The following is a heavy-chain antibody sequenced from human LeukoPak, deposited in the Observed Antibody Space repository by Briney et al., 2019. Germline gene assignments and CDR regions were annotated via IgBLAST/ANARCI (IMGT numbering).Heavy chain of an antibody. CDR3: ARVGHTSTMVRGVRGPFDY. V-gene: IGHV3-33*01. D-gene: IGHD3-10*01. CDR1: GFPLSSYR. CDR2: IWYYGSTN. Sequence: GGSLRLSCAMSGFPLSSYRKHWVREAPGKGLEGVAVIWYYGSTNYYANYVKGRFTISRDNSRNTLYLQPNILRADDTAVYYCARVGHTSTMVRGVRGPFDYWGQGTLVTVSS. J-gene: IGHJ4*02.